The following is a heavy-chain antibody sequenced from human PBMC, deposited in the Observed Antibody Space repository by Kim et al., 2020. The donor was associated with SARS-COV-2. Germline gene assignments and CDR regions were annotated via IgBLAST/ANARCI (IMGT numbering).Heavy chain of an antibody. CDR3: AKDSKASYYYDSSGYPPLYFDY. J-gene: IGHJ4*02. D-gene: IGHD3-22*01. CDR1: GFTFSSYA. CDR2: ISGSGGST. V-gene: IGHV3-23*01. Sequence: GGSLRLSCAASGFTFSSYAMSWVRQAPGKGLEWVSAISGSGGSTYYADSVKGRFTISRDNSKNTLYLQMNSLRAEDTAVYYCAKDSKASYYYDSSGYPPLYFDYWGQGTLVTVSS.